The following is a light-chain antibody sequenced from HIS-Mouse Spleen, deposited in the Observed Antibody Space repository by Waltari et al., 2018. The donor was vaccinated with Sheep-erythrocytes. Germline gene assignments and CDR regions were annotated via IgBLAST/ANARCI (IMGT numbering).Light chain of an antibody. CDR2: EGS. J-gene: IGLJ3*02. V-gene: IGLV2-23*01. CDR1: SSDVGSYNL. Sequence: QSALTQPASVSGSPGQSITISCTGTSSDVGSYNLVSWYQQHPGKAPKLMIYEGSKRPLGVSNRFAGSKSCNTASLTISGLQAEDEADYYCCSYAGSSTPWVFGGGTKLTVL. CDR3: CSYAGSSTPWV.